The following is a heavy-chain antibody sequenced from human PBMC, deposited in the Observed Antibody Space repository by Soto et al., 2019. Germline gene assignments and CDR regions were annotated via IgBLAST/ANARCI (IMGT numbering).Heavy chain of an antibody. V-gene: IGHV1-3*01. CDR2: INAGNGNT. CDR1: GYTFTSYS. CDR3: ARSGYSSSWYNYYYGMDV. D-gene: IGHD6-13*01. Sequence: ASVKVSCKASGYTFTSYSMHWVLQAPGQRLEWMGWINAGNGNTKYSQKFQGRVTITRDTSASTAYMELSSLRSEDTAVYYCARSGYSSSWYNYYYGMDVWGQGTTVTVSS. J-gene: IGHJ6*02.